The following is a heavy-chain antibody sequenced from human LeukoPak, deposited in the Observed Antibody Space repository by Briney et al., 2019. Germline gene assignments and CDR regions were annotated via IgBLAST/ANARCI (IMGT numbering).Heavy chain of an antibody. J-gene: IGHJ4*02. Sequence: SETLSLTCTVSGGSISSYYWSWIRQPAGKGLEWIGRIYTSGSTNYNPSLKSRITLSLDTPGNQVSLRLTSVTAADTAVYFCARAPAGCGGTCAFDYWGQGTQVTVSS. CDR1: GGSISSYY. V-gene: IGHV4-4*07. CDR3: ARAPAGCGGTCAFDY. CDR2: IYTSGST. D-gene: IGHD2-15*01.